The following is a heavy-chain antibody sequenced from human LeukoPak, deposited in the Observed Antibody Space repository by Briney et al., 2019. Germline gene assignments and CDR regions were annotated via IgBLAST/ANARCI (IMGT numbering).Heavy chain of an antibody. CDR3: ARVDGSPDY. J-gene: IGHJ4*02. V-gene: IGHV1-8*03. CDR2: MNTKSGNT. D-gene: IGHD3-22*01. CDR1: GYTFTSYA. Sequence: ASVKVSCKASGYTFTSYAMNWVRQATGQGLEWMGWMNTKSGNTGHAQKFQGRVTISRDTSINTVYMELSSLRSEDTTVYFCARVDGSPDYWGQGTLVTVSS.